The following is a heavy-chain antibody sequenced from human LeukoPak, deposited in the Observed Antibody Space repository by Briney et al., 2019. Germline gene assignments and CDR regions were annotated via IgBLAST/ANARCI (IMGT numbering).Heavy chain of an antibody. CDR1: GYTFTGYY. J-gene: IGHJ4*02. CDR3: ARNAYSSGWYDYFDY. V-gene: IGHV1-2*02. D-gene: IGHD6-19*01. CDR2: INPNSGGT. Sequence: ASVKVSCKASGYTFTGYYMHWVRQAPGQGLEWMGWINPNSGGTNYAQKFQGRVTMTRDTSISTAYMELNRLRSDDTAVYYCARNAYSSGWYDYFDYWGQGTLVTVSS.